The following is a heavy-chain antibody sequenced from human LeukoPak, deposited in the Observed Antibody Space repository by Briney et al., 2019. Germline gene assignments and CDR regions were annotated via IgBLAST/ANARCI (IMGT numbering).Heavy chain of an antibody. J-gene: IGHJ4*02. CDR3: ARAQTWDDFDY. D-gene: IGHD1-26*01. Sequence: GGSLRLSCVASGFIFTDYFMSWVRQAPGKGLEWVASIKHNGGEKYYVDSVKGRFTISRDNAKNSLYLQMNSLRAEDTAVYYCARAQTWDDFDYWGQGTLVTVSS. V-gene: IGHV3-7*03. CDR1: GFIFTDYF. CDR2: IKHNGGEK.